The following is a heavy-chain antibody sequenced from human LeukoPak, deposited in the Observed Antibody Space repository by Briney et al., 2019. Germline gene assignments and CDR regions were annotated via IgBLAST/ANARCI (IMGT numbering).Heavy chain of an antibody. Sequence: SVKVSCKASGYTFTSYGISWVRQAPGQGLEWMGRIIPILGIANYAQKFQGRVTITADKSTSTAYMELSSQRSEDTAVYYCAGDILTGYSTAYYYYGMDVWGQGTTVTVSS. CDR3: AGDILTGYSTAYYYYGMDV. D-gene: IGHD3-9*01. V-gene: IGHV1-69*04. CDR1: GYTFTSYG. CDR2: IIPILGIA. J-gene: IGHJ6*02.